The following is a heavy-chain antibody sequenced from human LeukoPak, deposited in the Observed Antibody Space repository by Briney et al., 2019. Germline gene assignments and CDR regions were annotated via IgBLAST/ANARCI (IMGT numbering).Heavy chain of an antibody. Sequence: SETLSLTCSITGYSISSGYYWGWFRQPPGKGLEWIGSIYHTGSTYNNPSLKSRVTLSVDTSKNQCSLKLTSVTAADTAVYYCARDRYSSGWFDYWGQGTLVTVSS. D-gene: IGHD6-19*01. J-gene: IGHJ4*02. CDR3: ARDRYSSGWFDY. CDR2: IYHTGST. V-gene: IGHV4-38-2*02. CDR1: GYSISSGYY.